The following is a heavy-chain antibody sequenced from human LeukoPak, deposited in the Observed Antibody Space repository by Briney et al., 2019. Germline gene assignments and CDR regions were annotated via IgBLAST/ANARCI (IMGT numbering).Heavy chain of an antibody. J-gene: IGHJ4*02. CDR3: AKDRVDGSGSQFDS. CDR1: GFTLSTYS. CDR2: ISSSSSTI. D-gene: IGHD3-10*01. Sequence: GGSLRLSCAASGFTLSTYSMNWVRQAPGKGLEWISYISSSSSTIYYAESVKGRFTISKDNAMDTLFLQMNSLRADDTAVYYCAKDRVDGSGSQFDSWGQGSLVTVSS. V-gene: IGHV3-48*01.